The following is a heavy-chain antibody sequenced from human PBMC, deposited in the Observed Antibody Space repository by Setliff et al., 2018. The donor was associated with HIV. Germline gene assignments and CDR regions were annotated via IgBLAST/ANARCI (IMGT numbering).Heavy chain of an antibody. J-gene: IGHJ4*02. V-gene: IGHV4-34*01. CDR3: ARGGLGVVGAIDY. CDR1: GGSFSGYY. CDR2: IIHSGGT. Sequence: SETLSLTCAVYGGSFSGYYWNRIRQPPGRGLEWIGEIIHSGGTNYNRSLKSRVTISVDTSKNQFSLNLSSVTAADTAVYYCARGGLGVVGAIDYWSQGTLVTVSS. D-gene: IGHD2-15*01.